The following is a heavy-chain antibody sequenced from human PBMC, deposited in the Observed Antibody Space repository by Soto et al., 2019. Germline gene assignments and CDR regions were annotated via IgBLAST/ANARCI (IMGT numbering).Heavy chain of an antibody. CDR2: ISAYNGNT. CDR3: ARQNYYSGMDV. J-gene: IGHJ6*02. Sequence: QAQLVQSGGEVKKPGASVKVSCKTSGYTFTSYFITWVRQAPGQGLEWVGWISAYNGNTSYGKMLQGRVTLTTDTSTSTGYLELRSLRSDDTAVYFCARQNYYSGMDVWGQGTTVTVSS. CDR1: GYTFTSYF. V-gene: IGHV1-18*01.